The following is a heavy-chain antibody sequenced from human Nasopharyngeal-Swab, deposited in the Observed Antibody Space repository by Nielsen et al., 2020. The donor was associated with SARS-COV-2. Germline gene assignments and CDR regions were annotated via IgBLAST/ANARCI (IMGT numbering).Heavy chain of an antibody. V-gene: IGHV3-9*01. CDR3: ATISSFSGDYYYYMDV. CDR1: GFTFDDYA. CDR2: ISWNSGSI. Sequence: SLKISCAASGFTFDDYAMHWVRQAPGKGLEWVSVISWNSGSIGYADSVKGRFTISRDNAKNSLYLQMNSLRAEDTALYYCATISSFSGDYYYYMDVWGKGTTVTVSS. J-gene: IGHJ6*03. D-gene: IGHD6-6*01.